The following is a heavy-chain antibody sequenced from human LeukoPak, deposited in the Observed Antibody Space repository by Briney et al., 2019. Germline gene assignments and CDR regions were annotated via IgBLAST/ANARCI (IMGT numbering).Heavy chain of an antibody. CDR2: ISWNSGSI. V-gene: IGHV3-9*01. CDR3: AKDRGAVAGRLLEY. D-gene: IGHD6-19*01. CDR1: GFTFSSYS. J-gene: IGHJ4*02. Sequence: GGSLRLSCAASGFTFSSYSMNWVRQAPGKGLEWVSGISWNSGSIGYADSVKGRFTISRDNAKNSLYLQMNSLRAEDTALYYCAKDRGAVAGRLLEYWGQGTLVTVSS.